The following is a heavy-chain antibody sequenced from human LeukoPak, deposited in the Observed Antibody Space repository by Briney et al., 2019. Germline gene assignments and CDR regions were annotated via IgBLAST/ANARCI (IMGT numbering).Heavy chain of an antibody. V-gene: IGHV4-59*01. CDR3: GRRPAVDGPIDN. CDR2: IYSSGTT. CDR1: GVSLHRSF. Sequence: PSETLSLTCVVSGVSLHRSFWTWVRQPPGKGLERIGRIYSSGTTDYSPSLKSRLTISIDTSKNQFSLRLASMTAADTAVYFCGRRPAVDGPIDNWGQGILVAVSS. D-gene: IGHD3/OR15-3a*01. J-gene: IGHJ4*02.